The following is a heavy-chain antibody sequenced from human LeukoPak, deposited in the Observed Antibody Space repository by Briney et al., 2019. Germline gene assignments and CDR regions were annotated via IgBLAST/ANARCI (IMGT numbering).Heavy chain of an antibody. Sequence: ASVKVSCKASGYTFRGNYIHWLRQAPGQGLEWMGWIDANNGDTKYAQKFQGRVTMSRDMSISTDYMDLSSLSPDDAAVYYCARDPSSVTLYFFDYWGQGTLVSVSS. J-gene: IGHJ4*02. CDR3: ARDPSSVTLYFFDY. V-gene: IGHV1-2*02. CDR2: IDANNGDT. CDR1: GYTFRGNY. D-gene: IGHD4-11*01.